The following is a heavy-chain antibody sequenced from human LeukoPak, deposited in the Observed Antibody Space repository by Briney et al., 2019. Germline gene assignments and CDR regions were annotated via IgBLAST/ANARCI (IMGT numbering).Heavy chain of an antibody. CDR3: AKDQGGYGWGAFDI. D-gene: IGHD5-12*01. J-gene: IGHJ3*02. Sequence: GGSLRLSCAASGFTVSSNYMSWVRQAPGKGLEWVSVIYSGGSTYYADSVKGRFTISRDNSKNTLYLQMNSLRAEGTAVYYCAKDQGGYGWGAFDIWGQGTMVTVSS. CDR2: IYSGGST. V-gene: IGHV3-66*01. CDR1: GFTVSSNY.